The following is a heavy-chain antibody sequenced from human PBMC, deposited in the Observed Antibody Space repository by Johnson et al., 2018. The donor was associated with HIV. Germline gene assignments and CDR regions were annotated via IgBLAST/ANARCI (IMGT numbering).Heavy chain of an antibody. CDR3: PVDTEAFDI. D-gene: IGHD1-14*01. V-gene: IGHV3-30*02. J-gene: IGHJ3*02. Sequence: QVQLVESGGGVVQPGRSLRLSCAASGFTFSSYGMHWVRQAPGKGLEWVAVIRYDGSNKYYADSVKGRFTISRDNSKNTLYLQMNSLRAEDTAVYYCPVDTEAFDIWGQGTMVTVSS. CDR1: GFTFSSYG. CDR2: IRYDGSNK.